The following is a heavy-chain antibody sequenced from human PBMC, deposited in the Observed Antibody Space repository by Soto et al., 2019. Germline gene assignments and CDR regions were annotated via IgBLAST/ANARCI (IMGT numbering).Heavy chain of an antibody. D-gene: IGHD3-10*01. CDR1: GGSISSSSYY. Sequence: SETLSLTCTVSGGSISSSSYYWGWIRQPPGKGLEWIGSIYYSGSTYYNPSLKSRVTISVDTSKNQFSLKLSSVTAADTAVYYCASQALLWFGELCGWFDPWGQGTLVTVSS. CDR2: IYYSGST. J-gene: IGHJ5*02. CDR3: ASQALLWFGELCGWFDP. V-gene: IGHV4-39*01.